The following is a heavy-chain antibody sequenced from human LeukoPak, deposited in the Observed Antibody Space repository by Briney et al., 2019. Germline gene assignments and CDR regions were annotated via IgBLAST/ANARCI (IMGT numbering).Heavy chain of an antibody. D-gene: IGHD2-8*01. CDR3: ARDHNVADV. CDR2: LNQDGSVQ. V-gene: IGHV3-7*01. CDR1: GFTLSHYW. J-gene: IGHJ3*01. Sequence: GGSLRVSCVASGFTLSHYWMTWYRQAPGKGLEWVANLNQDGSVQLYGDSARGRFTISRDNAKNSVYIQMNSLRVEDTAMYFCARDHNVADVWGRGTKVTVSS.